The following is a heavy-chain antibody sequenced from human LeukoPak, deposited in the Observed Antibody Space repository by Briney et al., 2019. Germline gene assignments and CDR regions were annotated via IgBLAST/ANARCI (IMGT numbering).Heavy chain of an antibody. Sequence: GGSLRLSCAASGFTFSDYYMSWIRQAPGKGLEWVSYISSSSSYTNYADSVKGRFTISRDNAKNSLYLQMNSLRAEDTAVYYCARGVVVVAATLHFDYWGQGTLVTVSS. CDR3: ARGVVVVAATLHFDY. V-gene: IGHV3-11*03. D-gene: IGHD2-15*01. CDR1: GFTFSDYY. J-gene: IGHJ4*02. CDR2: ISSSSSYT.